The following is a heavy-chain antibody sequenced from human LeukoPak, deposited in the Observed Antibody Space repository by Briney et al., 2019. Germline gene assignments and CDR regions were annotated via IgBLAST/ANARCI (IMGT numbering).Heavy chain of an antibody. Sequence: GESLKISCKGSGYRFTSYWIGWVRPMPGKGLEWMGIIYPGDSDARYSPSFQGQVTISADKSISTAYLQWSSLKASDTAMYYCARLSDSYAYNWGQGTLVTVSS. V-gene: IGHV5-51*01. J-gene: IGHJ4*02. CDR3: ARLSDSYAYN. CDR1: GYRFTSYW. D-gene: IGHD5-18*01. CDR2: IYPGDSDA.